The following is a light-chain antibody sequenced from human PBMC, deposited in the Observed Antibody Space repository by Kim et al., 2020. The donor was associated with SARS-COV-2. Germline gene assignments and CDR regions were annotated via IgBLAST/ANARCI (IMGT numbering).Light chain of an antibody. CDR3: SSYANRNKHVV. J-gene: IGLJ2*01. Sequence: QSALTQPPSASRSPGQSVTISCTGTSSDVGGYNYVTWYQQHPDKAPKLMIYEVSKRPSGVPDRFSGSKSGNTASLTVSGLQAEDEADYYCSSYANRNKHVVFGGRTQLTIL. CDR2: EVS. V-gene: IGLV2-8*01. CDR1: SSDVGGYNY.